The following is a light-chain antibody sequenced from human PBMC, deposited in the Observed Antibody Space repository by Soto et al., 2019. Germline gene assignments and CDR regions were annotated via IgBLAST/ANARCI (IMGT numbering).Light chain of an antibody. CDR1: QSISSE. J-gene: IGKJ2*01. CDR2: GAS. Sequence: EIVITQSPATLSVSPGERATLCCRASQSISSELAWYQQKPGQPPRLLIYGASTRATGVPARFTGSGSGSDFTLTISGLQSEDFAVYYCQQGHNWPLTFGQGTRLEL. CDR3: QQGHNWPLT. V-gene: IGKV3-15*01.